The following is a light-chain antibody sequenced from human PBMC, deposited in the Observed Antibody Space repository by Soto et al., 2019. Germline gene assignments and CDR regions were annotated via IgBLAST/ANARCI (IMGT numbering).Light chain of an antibody. V-gene: IGKV3D-15*01. CDR3: QQYYDWPIT. CDR1: QSVSNN. J-gene: IGKJ5*01. CDR2: GAS. Sequence: EVLLPQSHGTLSLSPGERATISCRASQSVSNNYLAWYQQKPGQAPRLLIYGASNRATGIPDRFSGSGSGTDFTLTISSLQSEDFAVYYCQQYYDWPITFGQGARLEI.